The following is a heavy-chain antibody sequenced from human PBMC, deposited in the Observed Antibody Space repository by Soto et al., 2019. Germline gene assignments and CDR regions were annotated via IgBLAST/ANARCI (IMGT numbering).Heavy chain of an antibody. V-gene: IGHV2-5*02. Sequence: QITLKEAGPTLVKPTETLTLTCTFSGFSFTTTRMGVGWTRQPPGKALEWLAIIYWDGESPYNPLLRRRLTPTDATNKNQVVLTKTNIDPKDTATAYCAHRHTTGTTTNFDSWGQGIPATVAS. CDR3: AHRHTTGTTTNFDS. D-gene: IGHD1-1*01. CDR2: IYWDGES. CDR1: GFSFTTTRMG. J-gene: IGHJ4*02.